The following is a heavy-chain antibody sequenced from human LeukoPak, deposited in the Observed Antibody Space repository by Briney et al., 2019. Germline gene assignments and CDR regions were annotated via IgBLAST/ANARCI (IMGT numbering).Heavy chain of an antibody. D-gene: IGHD4-17*01. Sequence: SETLSLTCAVYGGSFSGYYWSWIRQPPGKGLEWIGYIYYSGSTNYNPSLKSRVTISVDTSKNQFSLKLSSVTAADTAVYYCARLLHPRTTADYWGQGTLVTVSS. CDR2: IYYSGST. CDR1: GGSFSGYY. V-gene: IGHV4-59*08. J-gene: IGHJ4*02. CDR3: ARLLHPRTTADY.